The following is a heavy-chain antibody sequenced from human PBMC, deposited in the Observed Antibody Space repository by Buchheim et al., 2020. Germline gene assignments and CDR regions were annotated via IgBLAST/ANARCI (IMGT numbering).Heavy chain of an antibody. CDR3: TADRRCDLWSGYFHFDT. CDR1: GFTFGNVW. Sequence: EVQLVESGGGLVKPGGSLRLSCAASGFTFGNVWMSWVRQAPGKGLEWVGRIKTKTDGETTDYAAPVKGRFRISRDDSENMLFLHISSLKTEDTAVYHCTADRRCDLWSGYFHFDTWGQGT. CDR2: IKTKTDGETT. J-gene: IGHJ4*03. V-gene: IGHV3-15*01. D-gene: IGHD3-3*01.